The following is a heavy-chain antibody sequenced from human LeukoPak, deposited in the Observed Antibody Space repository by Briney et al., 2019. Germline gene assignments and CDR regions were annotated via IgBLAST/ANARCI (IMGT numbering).Heavy chain of an antibody. CDR2: IYYSGST. Sequence: PSETLSLTCTVSGGSISSSSYYWGWIRQPPGKGLEWIGSIYYSGSTYYNPSLKSRVTISVDTSKNQFSLKLSSVTAADTAVYYCARQGYDSSGYYYSYGVYYFDYWGQGTLVTVSS. V-gene: IGHV4-39*01. J-gene: IGHJ4*02. CDR1: GGSISSSSYY. CDR3: ARQGYDSSGYYYSYGVYYFDY. D-gene: IGHD3-22*01.